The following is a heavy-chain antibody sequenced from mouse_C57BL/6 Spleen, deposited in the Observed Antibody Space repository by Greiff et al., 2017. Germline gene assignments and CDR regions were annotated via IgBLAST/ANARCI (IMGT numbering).Heavy chain of an antibody. CDR1: GFTFSSYA. J-gene: IGHJ2*01. CDR3: ERGVDAYYNGFDY. Sequence: VQLKESGGGLVKPGASLKLSCAASGFTFSSYAMSWVRQTPEKRLEWVANISDGGSYTYYPDKVKGRCTISRDNANNNLYLHMSKLKAEDTSVYYCERGVDAYYNGFDYWGQGTTLTVSS. CDR2: ISDGGSYT. V-gene: IGHV5-4*01. D-gene: IGHD2-12*01.